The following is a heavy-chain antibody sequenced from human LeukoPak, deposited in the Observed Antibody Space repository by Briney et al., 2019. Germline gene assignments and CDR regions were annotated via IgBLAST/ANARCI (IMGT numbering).Heavy chain of an antibody. CDR3: ARRSGYADY. J-gene: IGHJ4*02. D-gene: IGHD3-22*01. Sequence: LGESLQIPRQGSGSSFTCYWIAWVRLLPGKGLEGMGTIYPADSETRYSPSFPGQVTISAEKYISTAYLQWSSLKASDAAMYYCARRSGYADYWGQGTLVPVSS. CDR1: GSSFTCYW. CDR2: IYPADSET. V-gene: IGHV5-51*01.